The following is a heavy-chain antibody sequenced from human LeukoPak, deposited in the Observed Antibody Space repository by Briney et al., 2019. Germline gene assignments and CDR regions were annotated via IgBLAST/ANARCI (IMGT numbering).Heavy chain of an antibody. V-gene: IGHV3-33*01. CDR2: IWYDGSNK. J-gene: IGHJ6*03. CDR1: GFTFSSYG. CDR3: ARGNYDLAVAANQYYYYYYMDV. D-gene: IGHD2-15*01. Sequence: GGSLRLSCAASGFTFSSYGMHWVRQAPGKGLEWVAVIWYDGSNKYYADSVKGRFTISRDNSKNTLYLQMNSLRAEDTAVYYCARGNYDLAVAANQYYYYYYMDVWGKGTTVTVSS.